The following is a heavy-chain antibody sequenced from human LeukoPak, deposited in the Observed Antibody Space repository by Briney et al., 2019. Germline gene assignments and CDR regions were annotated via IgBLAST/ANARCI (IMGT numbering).Heavy chain of an antibody. V-gene: IGHV4-59*01. CDR2: IYYSGST. Sequence: PSETLSLTCTVSGGSSSSYYWSWFRQPPGKGLEWIGYIYYSGSTNYNPSLKSRVTISVDTSKNQFSLKLSSVTAADTAVYYCARGAGNERYYYYYMDVWGKGATVTVSS. CDR3: ARGAGNERYYYYYMDV. CDR1: GGSSSSYY. D-gene: IGHD1-1*01. J-gene: IGHJ6*03.